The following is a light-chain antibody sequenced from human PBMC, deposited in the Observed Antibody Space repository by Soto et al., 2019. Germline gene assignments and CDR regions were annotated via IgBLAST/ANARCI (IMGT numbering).Light chain of an antibody. CDR1: QSVLYSSNNKNY. V-gene: IGKV4-1*01. Sequence: DIVMTQSPDSLAVSLGERATINCKSSQSVLYSSNNKNYLAWYQQKPGQPPKLLIYWASTRESGVPDRFSGSGSGTDFTLTISSLQAEDVAVYYCQQYYSNTPTVGQGTKLEIK. CDR3: QQYYSNTPT. J-gene: IGKJ2*01. CDR2: WAS.